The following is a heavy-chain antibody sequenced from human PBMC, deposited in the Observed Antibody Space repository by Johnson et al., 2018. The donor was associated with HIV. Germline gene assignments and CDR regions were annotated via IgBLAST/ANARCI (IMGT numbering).Heavy chain of an antibody. J-gene: IGHJ2*01. V-gene: IGHV3-15*01. CDR1: GFTFSNAW. CDR2: IKSKTDGGTT. Sequence: VQLVESGGGLVKPGGSLRLSCAASGFTFSNAWMSWVRQAPGKGLEWVGRIKSKTDGGTTDYAAPVKGRFTISRDDSKNTLYLQMSSLKTEDTGVHYCTTVDLYWYFDLWGRGTLVTVSS. CDR3: TTVDLYWYFDL. D-gene: IGHD2-8*01.